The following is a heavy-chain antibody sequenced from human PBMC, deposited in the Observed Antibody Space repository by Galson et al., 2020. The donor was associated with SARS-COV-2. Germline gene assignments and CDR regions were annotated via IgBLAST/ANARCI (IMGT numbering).Heavy chain of an antibody. CDR2: INPNSGDT. CDR3: ARVMIYCSTTSCAIYDY. J-gene: IGHJ4*02. D-gene: IGHD2-2*01. V-gene: IGHV1-2*02. Sequence: ASVKVSCKASGYTFSGYYMHWVRQAPGQGLEWMGWINPNSGDTNYAQKFQGRVTMTRDTSISTAYMELNRLRSDDTAMYYCARVMIYCSTTSCAIYDYWGQGTLVTVSS. CDR1: GYTFSGYY.